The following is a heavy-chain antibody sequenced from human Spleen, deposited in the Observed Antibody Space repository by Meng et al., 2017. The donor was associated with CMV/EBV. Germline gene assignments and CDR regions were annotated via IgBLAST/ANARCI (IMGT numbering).Heavy chain of an antibody. CDR2: ISGSGGST. Sequence: GESLKISCAASGFTFSSYSVNWVRQAPGKGLEWVSAISGSGGSTYYADSVKGRFTISRDNSKNTLYLQMNSLRAEDTAVYYCAKDLLAYCGGDCYDNWFDPWGQGTLVTVS. J-gene: IGHJ5*02. CDR1: GFTFSSYS. CDR3: AKDLLAYCGGDCYDNWFDP. V-gene: IGHV3-23*01. D-gene: IGHD2-21*01.